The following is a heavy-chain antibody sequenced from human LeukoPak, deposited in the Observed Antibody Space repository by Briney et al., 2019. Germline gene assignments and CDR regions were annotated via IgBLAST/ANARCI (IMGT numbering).Heavy chain of an antibody. CDR3: ARGRSYFCY. D-gene: IGHD1-26*01. V-gene: IGHV3-53*01. J-gene: IGHJ4*02. Sequence: PGGSLRLPCAASGLTASSHYTSWVRQPPGKGLEWVSVLSTGGSTYYADSVKGRFTISRDNSKNTLYLQRNRLRAEDTAVYYCARGRSYFCYWGQGTLVTVSS. CDR1: GLTASSHY. CDR2: LSTGGST.